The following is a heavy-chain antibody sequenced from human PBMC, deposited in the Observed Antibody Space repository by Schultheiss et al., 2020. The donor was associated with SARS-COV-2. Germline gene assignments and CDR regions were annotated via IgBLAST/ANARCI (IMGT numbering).Heavy chain of an antibody. CDR2: INPNSGGT. CDR3: ARGYRGPCSSTSCDHAFDI. CDR1: GYTFTGYY. Sequence: ASVKVSCKASGYTFTGYYMHWVRQAPGQGLEWMGWINPNSGGTNYAQKFQGRVTMTRDTSISTAYMELSRLRSDDTAVYYCARGYRGPCSSTSCDHAFDIWGQGTVVTVSS. J-gene: IGHJ3*02. V-gene: IGHV1-2*02. D-gene: IGHD2-2*01.